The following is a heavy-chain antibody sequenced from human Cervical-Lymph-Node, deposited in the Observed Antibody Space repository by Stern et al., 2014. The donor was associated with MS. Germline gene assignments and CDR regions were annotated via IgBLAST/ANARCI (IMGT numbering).Heavy chain of an antibody. Sequence: VQLVESGAEVKKPGSSVKVSCKASGGTFSSYAISWVRQAPGQGLEWMGGIIPIFGTANYAQKFQGRVTITADESTSTAYMELSSRRAEDTAVYYCASANLPARRGGWFDPWGQGTLVTVSS. V-gene: IGHV1-69*01. CDR3: ASANLPARRGGWFDP. CDR1: GGTFSSYA. J-gene: IGHJ5*02. CDR2: IIPIFGTA. D-gene: IGHD6-6*01.